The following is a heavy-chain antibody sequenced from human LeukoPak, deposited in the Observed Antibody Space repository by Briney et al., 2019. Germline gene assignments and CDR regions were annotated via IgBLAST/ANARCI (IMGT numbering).Heavy chain of an antibody. CDR2: ISGSGGST. D-gene: IGHD6-13*01. V-gene: IGHV3-23*01. CDR3: AEDRPTVCSSSWLHFLDS. Sequence: PGGSLRLSCAASGFTFSSYAMSWVRQAPGKGLEWVSGISGSGGSTYLADSVKGRFTISRDNSKNTLYLQMNSLRADDTAVYYCAEDRPTVCSSSWLHFLDSWGQGTLVTVSS. CDR1: GFTFSSYA. J-gene: IGHJ4*02.